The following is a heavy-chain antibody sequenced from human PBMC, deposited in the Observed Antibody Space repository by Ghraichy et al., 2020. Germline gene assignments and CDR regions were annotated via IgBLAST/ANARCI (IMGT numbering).Heavy chain of an antibody. V-gene: IGHV4-34*01. CDR1: GGSFSGYY. D-gene: IGHD5-12*01. Sequence: SETLSLTCAVYGGSFSGYYWSWIRQPPGKGLEWIGEINHSGSTNYNPSLKSRVTISVDTSKNQFSLKLGSVTAADTAVYYCARAPPEGLRPYYYYCMDVWGKGTTVTVSS. CDR2: INHSGST. CDR3: ARAPPEGLRPYYYYCMDV. J-gene: IGHJ6*03.